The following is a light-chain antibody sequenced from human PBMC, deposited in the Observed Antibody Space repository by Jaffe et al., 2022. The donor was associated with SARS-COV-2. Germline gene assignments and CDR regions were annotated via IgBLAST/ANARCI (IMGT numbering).Light chain of an antibody. J-gene: IGKJ2*01. V-gene: IGKV4-1*01. Sequence: DIVMTQSPDSLAVSLGERATINCKSSQNVLYNSNKKNYLAWYQLKPGQPPKVLFYWASTRESGVPDRFSGSGSGTDFTLTISSLQAEDVAVYFCHQYYDVPYTFGQGTKLEIK. CDR1: QNVLYNSNKKNY. CDR3: HQYYDVPYT. CDR2: WAS.